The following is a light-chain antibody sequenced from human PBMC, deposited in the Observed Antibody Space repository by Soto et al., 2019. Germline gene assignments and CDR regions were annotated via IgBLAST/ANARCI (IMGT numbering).Light chain of an antibody. CDR2: DNT. J-gene: IGLJ1*01. CDR1: SSNLGAGYD. V-gene: IGLV1-40*01. CDR3: QSYDSSLSGPWV. Sequence: QAVVTQPPSVSGAPGQRVTISCTGSSSNLGAGYDVHWYQQLPGTAPKLLIYDNTNRPSGVPDRFSGSKSGTSASLAITGLQADDEADYYCQSYDSSLSGPWVFGTGTKVTVL.